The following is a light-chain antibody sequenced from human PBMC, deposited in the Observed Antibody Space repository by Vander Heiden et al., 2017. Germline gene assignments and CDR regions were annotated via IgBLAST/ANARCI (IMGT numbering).Light chain of an antibody. J-gene: IGKJ2*01. Sequence: IQMTQSPSSLSASVGDRVTITCRASQSISSYLNWYQQKPGKAPKLLIYAASSLQSGVPSRFSGSGSGTDFTLTISRLQPEDFATYYCQQCESTPQTFGQGTKVEIK. V-gene: IGKV1-39*01. CDR1: QSISSY. CDR2: AAS. CDR3: QQCESTPQT.